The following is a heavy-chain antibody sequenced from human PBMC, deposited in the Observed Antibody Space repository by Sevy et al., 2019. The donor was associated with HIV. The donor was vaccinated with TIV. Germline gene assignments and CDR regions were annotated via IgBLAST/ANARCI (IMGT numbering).Heavy chain of an antibody. J-gene: IGHJ6*02. CDR1: GASVSSANDY. D-gene: IGHD3-9*01. CDR3: ARDQYYDILTGLYAMDV. V-gene: IGHV4-61*01. Sequence: SETLSLICSVSGASVSSANDYWSWVRQPPGKGLEWIGNVFYFGSTNYNPSLKSRVTISLDMSKKQFSLRLSSVTAADTAVYYCARDQYYDILTGLYAMDVWGQGTTVTVSS. CDR2: VFYFGST.